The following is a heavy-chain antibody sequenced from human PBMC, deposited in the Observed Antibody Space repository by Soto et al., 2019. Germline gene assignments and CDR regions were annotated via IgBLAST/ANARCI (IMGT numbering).Heavy chain of an antibody. D-gene: IGHD3-10*01. J-gene: IGHJ4*02. Sequence: GGSLRLSCTASGFTFGDYAMSWVRQAPGKGLEWVAVISYDGSNKYYADSVKGRFTISRDNSKNTLYLQMNSLRAEDTAVYYCARRGPDLYYFDYWGQGTLVTVSS. CDR1: GFTFGDYA. V-gene: IGHV3-30-3*01. CDR2: ISYDGSNK. CDR3: ARRGPDLYYFDY.